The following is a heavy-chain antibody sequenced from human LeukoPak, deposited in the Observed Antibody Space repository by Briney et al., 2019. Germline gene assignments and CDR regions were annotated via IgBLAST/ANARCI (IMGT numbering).Heavy chain of an antibody. CDR1: GFTFSTYA. J-gene: IGHJ4*02. Sequence: GGSLRLSCEASGFTFSTYAMHWVRQAPGKGLEWVSEISYDGSNEYYADSVKGRFTISRGKSKNTLYLQMNSLRAEDTAVYYCAKDRVDYWGQGTLVTVSS. V-gene: IGHV3-30*07. CDR3: AKDRVDY. CDR2: ISYDGSNE.